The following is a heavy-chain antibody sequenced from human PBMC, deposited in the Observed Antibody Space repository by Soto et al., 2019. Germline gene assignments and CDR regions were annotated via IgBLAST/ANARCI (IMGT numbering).Heavy chain of an antibody. V-gene: IGHV3-48*01. CDR3: AMLGYCSGGSCLDAFDI. J-gene: IGHJ3*02. D-gene: IGHD2-15*01. CDR1: GFTFSNYS. CDR2: ISSRSSAI. Sequence: QPGGSLRLSCAASGFTFSNYSMNWVRQAPGKGLEWVSYISSRSSAIYYADSVKGRFTISRDKAKNSLYLQMNSLRAEDTAVYYCAMLGYCSGGSCLDAFDIWGQGTMVTVSS.